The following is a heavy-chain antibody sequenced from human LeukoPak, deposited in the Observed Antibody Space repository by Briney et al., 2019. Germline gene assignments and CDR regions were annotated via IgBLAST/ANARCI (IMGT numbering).Heavy chain of an antibody. CDR2: IVDGGNT. D-gene: IGHD2-21*02. Sequence: SVKVSCKASGFTFTTFAVQWVRQARGQRLEWIGWIVDGGNTHYAQKFQERVDIITDRSTNTVFMELRSLRSDDTAVYYCSAGATTYCGEDCYPSFFFYHGIDVWGQGTTVTVSS. V-gene: IGHV1-58*01. J-gene: IGHJ6*02. CDR1: GFTFTTFA. CDR3: SAGATTYCGEDCYPSFFFYHGIDV.